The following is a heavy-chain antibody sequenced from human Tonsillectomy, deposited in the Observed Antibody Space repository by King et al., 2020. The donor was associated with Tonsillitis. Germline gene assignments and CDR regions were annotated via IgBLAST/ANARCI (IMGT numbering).Heavy chain of an antibody. CDR3: TTDLGSGCYFSGGWAPVY. Sequence: VQLVESGGGLVKPGGSLRLSCAASGFTFSNAWMSWVRQAPGKGLEWVGRIKSKTDGGTTDYAAPVKGRFTISRDDSKNTLYLQMNSLKTEDTAVYYCTTDLGSGCYFSGGWAPVYWGQGSLVTVSS. CDR1: GFTFSNAW. V-gene: IGHV3-15*01. CDR2: IKSKTDGGTT. D-gene: IGHD3-22*01. J-gene: IGHJ4*02.